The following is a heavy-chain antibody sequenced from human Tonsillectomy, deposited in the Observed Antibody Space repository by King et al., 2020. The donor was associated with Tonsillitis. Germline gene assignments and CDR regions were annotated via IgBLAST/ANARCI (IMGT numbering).Heavy chain of an antibody. Sequence: HVQLQESGPGLVKPSETLSLTCTVSGGSISSYYWSWIRQPPGKGLEWIGYIYYSGSTNHNPSLKSRVTISVDTSKNQFSLKLSSVTAADTAVYYCAKSKWFGELLSAFDIWGQGTMVTVSS. D-gene: IGHD3-10*01. CDR1: GGSISSYY. CDR2: IYYSGST. V-gene: IGHV4-59*01. J-gene: IGHJ3*02. CDR3: AKSKWFGELLSAFDI.